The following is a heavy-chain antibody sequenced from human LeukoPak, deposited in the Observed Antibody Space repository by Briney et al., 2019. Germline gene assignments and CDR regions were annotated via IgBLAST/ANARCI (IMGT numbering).Heavy chain of an antibody. V-gene: IGHV3-30*18. Sequence: GGSLRLSCAASGFTFSSYAMHWVRQAPGKGLEWVAAISYDGSNKYYADSVKGRFTISRDNSKNTLYLQMNSLRAEGTAVYYCAKQRSANTNDFDYWGQGTLVTVSS. J-gene: IGHJ4*02. CDR3: AKQRSANTNDFDY. D-gene: IGHD1-1*01. CDR2: ISYDGSNK. CDR1: GFTFSSYA.